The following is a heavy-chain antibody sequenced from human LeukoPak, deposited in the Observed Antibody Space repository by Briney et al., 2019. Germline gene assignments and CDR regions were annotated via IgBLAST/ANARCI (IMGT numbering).Heavy chain of an antibody. CDR1: GFTFSSYG. J-gene: IGHJ4*02. V-gene: IGHV3-33*01. D-gene: IGHD1-26*01. CDR3: ARDDWELLPFDY. CDR2: IWYDGSNK. Sequence: PGGSLRLSCAASGFTFSSYGMHWVRQAPGKGLEWVAVIWYDGSNKYYADSVKGRFTISRDNSKNTLYLQMNSLRAEDTAVYYCARDDWELLPFDYWGQGTLVTVSS.